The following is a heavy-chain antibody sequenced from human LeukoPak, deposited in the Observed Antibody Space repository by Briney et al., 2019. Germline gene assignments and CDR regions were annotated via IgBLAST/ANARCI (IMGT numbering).Heavy chain of an antibody. CDR1: GVSFSGYY. V-gene: IGHV4-34*01. Sequence: SETLSLTCAVYGVSFSGYYWSWIRKPPGKGLEWIGEINHSGSTNYNPSLKSRVTISVDTSKNQFSLKLSSVTAADTAVYYCARKTMVRGVILENWGQGTLVTVSS. D-gene: IGHD3-10*01. CDR2: INHSGST. CDR3: ARKTMVRGVILEN. J-gene: IGHJ4*02.